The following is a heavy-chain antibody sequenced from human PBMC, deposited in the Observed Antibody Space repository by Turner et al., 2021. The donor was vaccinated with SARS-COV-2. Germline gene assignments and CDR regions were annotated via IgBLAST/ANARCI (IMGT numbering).Heavy chain of an antibody. V-gene: IGHV3-11*01. CDR3: ASPHEGYYGMDV. CDR2: ISISVSTI. Sequence: QVQLVESGGGLVKPGGSLRLSCAASGFTFSDYYMSWIRQAPGKELEGVSYISISVSTIYYADSVKGRFTISRDNAKNSLYLQMNSLRAEDTAVYYCASPHEGYYGMDVWGQGTTVTVSS. J-gene: IGHJ6*02. CDR1: GFTFSDYY.